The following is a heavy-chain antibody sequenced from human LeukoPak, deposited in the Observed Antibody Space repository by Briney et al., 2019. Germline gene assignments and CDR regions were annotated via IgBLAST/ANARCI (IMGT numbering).Heavy chain of an antibody. V-gene: IGHV4-4*07. Sequence: SETLSLTCTVSGGSISSYYWSWIRQPAGKGLEWIGRIYTSGSTNYNPSLKSRVTMSVDTSKNQFSLKLSSVTAADTAVYYCAKGYVGSGWYEYYFDYWGQGTLVTVSS. CDR1: GGSISSYY. CDR3: AKGYVGSGWYEYYFDY. D-gene: IGHD6-19*01. J-gene: IGHJ4*02. CDR2: IYTSGST.